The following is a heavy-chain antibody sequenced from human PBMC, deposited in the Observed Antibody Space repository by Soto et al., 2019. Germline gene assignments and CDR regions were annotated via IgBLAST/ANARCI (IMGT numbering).Heavy chain of an antibody. D-gene: IGHD3-3*01. CDR3: ASGRELRFLEWLLPNWFDP. CDR1: GYTFTSYD. J-gene: IGHJ5*02. Sequence: QVQLVQSGAEVKKPGASVKVSCKASGYTFTSYDINWVRQATGQGLEWMGWMNPNSGNTGYAQKFQGRVTMTRNTSISTAYMELSSLRSEDTAVYYCASGRELRFLEWLLPNWFDPWGQGTLVTVSS. V-gene: IGHV1-8*01. CDR2: MNPNSGNT.